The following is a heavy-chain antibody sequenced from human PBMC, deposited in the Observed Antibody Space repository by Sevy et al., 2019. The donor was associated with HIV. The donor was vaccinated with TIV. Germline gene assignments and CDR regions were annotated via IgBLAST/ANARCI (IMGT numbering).Heavy chain of an antibody. J-gene: IGHJ4*02. CDR1: GFXFSGYW. V-gene: IGHV3-7*01. CDR2: IKKDGSDK. CDR3: AQXGXGXXXX. Sequence: GGSLRLSCAASGFXFSGYWMNWVRQAPGKGLEWVANIKKDGSDKNYVESVKGRFTISRDNAKSSLYLELNSLRDEDTAXYYCAQXGXGXXXXXGQGTLVTVSS.